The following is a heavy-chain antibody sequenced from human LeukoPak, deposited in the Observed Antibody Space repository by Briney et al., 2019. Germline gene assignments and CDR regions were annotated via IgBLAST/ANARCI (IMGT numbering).Heavy chain of an antibody. CDR3: ASAKSAYDAFDI. CDR2: MNPNSGNT. D-gene: IGHD4/OR15-4a*01. Sequence: ASVKVSCKASGYTFTSYDINWVRQATGQGLEWMGWMNPNSGNTGYAQKFQGRVTMTRNTSISIAYMELSSLRSEDTAVYYCASAKSAYDAFDIWGQGTMVTVSS. V-gene: IGHV1-8*01. J-gene: IGHJ3*02. CDR1: GYTFTSYD.